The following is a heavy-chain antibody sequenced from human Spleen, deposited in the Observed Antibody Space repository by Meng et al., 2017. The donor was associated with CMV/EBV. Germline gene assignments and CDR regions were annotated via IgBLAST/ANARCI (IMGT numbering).Heavy chain of an antibody. CDR3: ARDSGGGVDY. V-gene: IGHV6-1*01. D-gene: IGHD3-10*01. CDR2: TYYRSKWLT. J-gene: IGHJ4*02. CDR1: GDRIAGNTAA. Sequence: SETLSLTCVVSGDRIAGNTAAWNWIRQSPSRGLEGLGRTYYRSKWLTDYAPSVKRRITIKADTAKNQITLHMHSVTPEDTAMYYCARDSGGGVDYWGQGTRVTVSS.